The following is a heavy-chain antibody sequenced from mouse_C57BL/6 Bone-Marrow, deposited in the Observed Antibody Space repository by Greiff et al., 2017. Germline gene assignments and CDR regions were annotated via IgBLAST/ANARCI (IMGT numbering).Heavy chain of an antibody. V-gene: IGHV1-69*01. CDR2: IDPSDSYT. Sequence: VQLQQPGAELVMPGASVKLSCKASGYTFTSYWMHWVKQRPGQGLEWIGEIDPSDSYTNYNQKFKGKSTLTVDKSSSTAYMQLSSLTSEDSAVYYCARGWLPFAYWGQGTLVTVSA. CDR3: ARGWLPFAY. D-gene: IGHD2-2*01. J-gene: IGHJ3*01. CDR1: GYTFTSYW.